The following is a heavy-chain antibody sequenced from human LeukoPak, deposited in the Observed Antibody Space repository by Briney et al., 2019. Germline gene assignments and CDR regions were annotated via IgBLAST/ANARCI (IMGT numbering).Heavy chain of an antibody. J-gene: IGHJ3*02. CDR2: IYYSGST. D-gene: IGHD4-17*01. V-gene: IGHV4-59*01. CDR1: GGSISSYY. Sequence: SETLSLTRTVSGGSISSYYWSWIRQPPGKGLEWIGYIYYSGSTNYNPSLKSRVTISVDTSKNQFSLKLSSVTAADTAVYYCARDGDYLAFDIWGQGTMVTVSS. CDR3: ARDGDYLAFDI.